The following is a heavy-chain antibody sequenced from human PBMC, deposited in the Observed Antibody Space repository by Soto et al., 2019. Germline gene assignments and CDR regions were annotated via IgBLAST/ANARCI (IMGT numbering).Heavy chain of an antibody. CDR3: ARDSQYYDILLTDRDGMDV. CDR1: GYTFTSYG. D-gene: IGHD3-9*01. V-gene: IGHV1-18*01. CDR2: ISAYNGNT. Sequence: ASVKVSCKASGYTFTSYGISWVRQAPGQGLEWMGWISAYNGNTNYAQKLQGRVTMTTDTSTSTAYMELRSLISDDTAVYYWARDSQYYDILLTDRDGMDVWGQGTTVTVS. J-gene: IGHJ6*02.